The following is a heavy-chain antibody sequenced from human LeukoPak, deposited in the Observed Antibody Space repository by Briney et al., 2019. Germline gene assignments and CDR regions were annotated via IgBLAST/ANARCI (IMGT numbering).Heavy chain of an antibody. V-gene: IGHV1-24*01. CDR3: ATYPPAAQMYYFDY. CDR2: FDPEDGET. CDR1: GYTLTELS. D-gene: IGHD2-2*01. J-gene: IGHJ4*02. Sequence: ASGKVSFKVSGYTLTELSMHWVRQAPGKGLEWMGGFDPEDGETIYAQKFQGRVTMTEDTSTDTAYMELSSLRSEDTAVYYCATYPPAAQMYYFDYWGQGTLVTVSS.